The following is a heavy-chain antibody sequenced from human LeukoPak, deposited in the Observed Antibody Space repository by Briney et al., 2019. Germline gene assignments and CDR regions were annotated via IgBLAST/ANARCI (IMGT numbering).Heavy chain of an antibody. Sequence: SETLSLTCAVYGGSFSGYYWSWIRQPPGKGLEWIGEINHSGSTNYNPSLKSRVTISVDTSKNQFSLKLSPVTAADTAVYYCARARSGYYYYYYGMDVWGKGTTVTVSS. CDR2: INHSGST. CDR3: ARARSGYYYYYYGMDV. J-gene: IGHJ6*04. D-gene: IGHD3-10*01. V-gene: IGHV4-34*01. CDR1: GGSFSGYY.